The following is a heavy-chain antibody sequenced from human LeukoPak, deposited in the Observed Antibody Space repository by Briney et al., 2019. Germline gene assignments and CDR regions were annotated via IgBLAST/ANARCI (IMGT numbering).Heavy chain of an antibody. Sequence: PGGSLRLSCAASGFTFSSYAMSWVRQAPGKGLEWVSAISGSGGSTYYADSVKGRFTISRDNSKNTLYLQMNSLRAEDTAVYYCAKDLYGDIVVGPAARHWGQGTLVTVSS. D-gene: IGHD2-2*01. CDR3: AKDLYGDIVVGPAARH. J-gene: IGHJ4*02. V-gene: IGHV3-23*01. CDR1: GFTFSSYA. CDR2: ISGSGGST.